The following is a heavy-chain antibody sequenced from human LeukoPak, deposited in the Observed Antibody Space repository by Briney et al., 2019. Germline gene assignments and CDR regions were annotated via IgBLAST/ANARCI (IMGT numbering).Heavy chain of an antibody. V-gene: IGHV3-7*03. CDR3: SRDSSTVVTHIDY. J-gene: IGHJ4*02. CDR2: INPDGSGK. CDR1: GFTFSNFW. Sequence: GGSLRLSCAASGFTFSNFWMTWVRQAPGKGLEWVATINPDGSGKYYMDSVRGRFTISRDNAKNSLYLQMDSLGAEDSALYYCSRDSSTVVTHIDYWGQGTLVTVSS. D-gene: IGHD4-23*01.